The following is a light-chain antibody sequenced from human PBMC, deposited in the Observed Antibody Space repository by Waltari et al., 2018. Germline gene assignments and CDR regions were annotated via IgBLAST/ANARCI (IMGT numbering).Light chain of an antibody. Sequence: QSALTQPASVSGSPGQSITISCTGTSSDVGGYNFVSWYQQHPGKAPKLMIYDVRNRPSEVSYRFSSCESGNTDSLTISGLQAEDEADYYCSSYTSSSASRYVFGAGTKVTVL. CDR1: SSDVGGYNF. J-gene: IGLJ1*01. V-gene: IGLV2-14*01. CDR3: SSYTSSSASRYV. CDR2: DVR.